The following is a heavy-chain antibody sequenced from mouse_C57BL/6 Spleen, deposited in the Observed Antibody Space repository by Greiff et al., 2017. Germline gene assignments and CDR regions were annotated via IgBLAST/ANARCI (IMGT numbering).Heavy chain of an antibody. J-gene: IGHJ1*03. CDR3: ATSDCYGSSFWYFDV. Sequence: VQLQQPGAELVMPGASVKLSCKASGYTFTSYWMHWVKQRPGQGLEWIGEIDPSDSYTNYNQKFKGKSTLTVDKSSSTAYMQLSSLTSEDSAVYYCATSDCYGSSFWYFDVWGTGTTVTVAS. CDR2: IDPSDSYT. D-gene: IGHD1-1*01. CDR1: GYTFTSYW. V-gene: IGHV1-69*01.